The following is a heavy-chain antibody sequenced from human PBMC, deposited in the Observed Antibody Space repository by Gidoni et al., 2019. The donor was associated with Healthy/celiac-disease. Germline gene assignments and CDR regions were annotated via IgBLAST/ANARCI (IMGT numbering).Heavy chain of an antibody. CDR1: GYTFTSYG. J-gene: IGHJ6*03. Sequence: QVQLVQSGAEVKKPGASVKVSCKASGYTFTSYGISWVRQAPGQGLEWMGWISAYNGNTNYAQKLQGRVTMTTDTSTSTAYMELRSLRSDDTAVYYCARVRVVPAATGLWYYYYYMDVWGKGTTVTVSS. CDR3: ARVRVVPAATGLWYYYYYMDV. D-gene: IGHD2-2*01. V-gene: IGHV1-18*04. CDR2: ISAYNGNT.